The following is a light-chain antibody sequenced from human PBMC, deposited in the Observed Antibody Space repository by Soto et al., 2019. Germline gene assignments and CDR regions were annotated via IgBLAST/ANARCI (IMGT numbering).Light chain of an antibody. J-gene: IGKJ4*01. CDR1: QGISSY. CDR3: QQYYSYPLT. Sequence: AIRMTQSPSSFSASTGDRVTITCRASQGISSYLAWYQQKPWKAPKLLIHAASTLQIGVPSRFSGSGSGTDFTLTISCLQSEDFATYYYQQYYSYPLTFGGGTKVEIK. CDR2: AAS. V-gene: IGKV1-8*01.